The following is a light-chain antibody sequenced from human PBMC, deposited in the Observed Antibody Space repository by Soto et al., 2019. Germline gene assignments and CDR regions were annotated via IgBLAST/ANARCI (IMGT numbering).Light chain of an antibody. J-gene: IGKJ1*01. CDR3: QQYLNRWT. Sequence: DIQMTQSPSTLSASVGDRVTITCRASQSISTWLAWYQQKPGKAPKLLIYTASSLEGGVPSRFSGSGSGTEFTLTISSLQPDDFATYYCQQYLNRWTFGQGTKVDIK. V-gene: IGKV1-5*03. CDR2: TAS. CDR1: QSISTW.